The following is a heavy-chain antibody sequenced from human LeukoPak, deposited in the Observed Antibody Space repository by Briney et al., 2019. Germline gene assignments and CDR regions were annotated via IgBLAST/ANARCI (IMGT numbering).Heavy chain of an antibody. J-gene: IGHJ4*02. D-gene: IGHD3-10*01. CDR2: INWNGGST. V-gene: IGHV3-20*04. Sequence: GGSLRFSCAASGFTFDDYGMSWVRQAPGKGLEWVSGINWNGGSTGYADSVKGRFTISRDNAKNSLYLQMNSLRAEDTALYYCAGGRITMVRGVITQFDYWGQGTLVTVSS. CDR1: GFTFDDYG. CDR3: AGGRITMVRGVITQFDY.